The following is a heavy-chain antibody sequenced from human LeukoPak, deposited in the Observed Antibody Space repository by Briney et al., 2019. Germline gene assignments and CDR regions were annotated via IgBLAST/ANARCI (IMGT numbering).Heavy chain of an antibody. Sequence: GASVKVSCKASGGTFSSYAISWVRQAPGQGLEWMGGIIPIFGTANYAQKFQGRVTITADESTSTAYMEQSSLRSEDTAVYYCARSPTRITMIVVAPGAFDIWGQGTMVTVSS. D-gene: IGHD3-22*01. CDR1: GGTFSSYA. CDR3: ARSPTRITMIVVAPGAFDI. V-gene: IGHV1-69*13. CDR2: IIPIFGTA. J-gene: IGHJ3*02.